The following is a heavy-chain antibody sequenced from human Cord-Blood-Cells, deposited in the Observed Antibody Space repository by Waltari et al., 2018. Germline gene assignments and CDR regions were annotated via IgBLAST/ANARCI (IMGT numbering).Heavy chain of an antibody. CDR3: ARDKQAARDAFDI. J-gene: IGHJ3*02. CDR1: GFTFSSYW. Sequence: EVQLVESGGGLVQPGGSLRLSCAASGFTFSSYWMSWVRQAPGKGLGWGANIKQDGSEKYYVDCVKGRFTISRDNAKNSLYLQMNSLRAEDTAVYYCARDKQAARDAFDIWGQGTMVTVSS. D-gene: IGHD6-6*01. CDR2: IKQDGSEK. V-gene: IGHV3-7*01.